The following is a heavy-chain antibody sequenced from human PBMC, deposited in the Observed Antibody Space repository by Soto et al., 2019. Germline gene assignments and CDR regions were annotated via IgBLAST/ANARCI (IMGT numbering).Heavy chain of an antibody. CDR3: ARGADSSGYLDYFDY. CDR1: GFTFSSYS. CDR2: ISSSSSYI. Sequence: GGSLRLSCAASGFTFSSYSMDWVRQAPGKGREWVSSISSSSSYIYYADSVKGRFTISRDNAKNSLYLQMNSLRAEDTAVYHCARGADSSGYLDYFDYWGQ. J-gene: IGHJ4*02. D-gene: IGHD3-22*01. V-gene: IGHV3-21*01.